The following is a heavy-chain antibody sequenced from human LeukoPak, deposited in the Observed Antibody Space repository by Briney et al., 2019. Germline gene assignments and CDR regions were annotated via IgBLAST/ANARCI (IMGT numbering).Heavy chain of an antibody. J-gene: IGHJ4*02. V-gene: IGHV3-21*04. D-gene: IGHD7-27*01. CDR1: GFTFSSYS. Sequence: GGSLRLSCAASGFTFSSYSMNWVRQAPGKGLEWVSSISSSSSYIYYADSVKGRFTISRDNAKNSLYLQMNSLRSDDTAVYYCARDGGNWEDYFDYWGQGTLVTVSS. CDR2: ISSSSSYI. CDR3: ARDGGNWEDYFDY.